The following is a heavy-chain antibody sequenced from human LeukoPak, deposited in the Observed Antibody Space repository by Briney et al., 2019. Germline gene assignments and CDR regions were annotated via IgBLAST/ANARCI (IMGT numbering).Heavy chain of an antibody. D-gene: IGHD2-15*01. CDR2: IKQDGSEK. CDR1: GFTFSSYW. CDR3: ARAGCSGGSCYSNHDAFDI. Sequence: GGSLRLSCAASGFTFSSYWMSWVRQAPGKGLEWVANIKQDGSEKYYVDSVKGRFTISRDNAKNSLYLQMNSLRAEDTAVYYCARAGCSGGSCYSNHDAFDIWGQGTMVTVSS. J-gene: IGHJ3*02. V-gene: IGHV3-7*01.